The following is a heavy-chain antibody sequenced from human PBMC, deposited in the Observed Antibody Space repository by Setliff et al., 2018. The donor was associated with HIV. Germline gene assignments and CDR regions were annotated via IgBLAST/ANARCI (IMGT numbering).Heavy chain of an antibody. CDR2: IIPILEKT. J-gene: IGHJ6*03. CDR3: ARVPVSNYYYYMDV. CDR1: GGTFSSFA. Sequence: SVKVSCKASGGTFSSFAISWVRQAPGQGLEWLGGIIPILEKTNYAQKFQGRVTITADTSTSTAYMELSSLTSEDTAVYYCARVPVSNYYYYMDVWGKGTTVTVSS. V-gene: IGHV1-69*10.